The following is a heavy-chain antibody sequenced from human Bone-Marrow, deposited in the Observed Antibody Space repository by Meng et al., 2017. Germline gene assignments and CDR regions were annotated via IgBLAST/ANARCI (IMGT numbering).Heavy chain of an antibody. Sequence: GESLKISCAASGFTFSSYAMHWVRQAPGKGLEWVAVISYDGSNKYYADSVKGRFTISRDNSKNTLYLQMNSLRAEDTAVYYCARDSGYGSGSYYNVGSYYYGMDVWGQGTTVTVSS. CDR3: ARDSGYGSGSYYNVGSYYYGMDV. D-gene: IGHD3-10*01. CDR2: ISYDGSNK. V-gene: IGHV3-30*01. CDR1: GFTFSSYA. J-gene: IGHJ6*02.